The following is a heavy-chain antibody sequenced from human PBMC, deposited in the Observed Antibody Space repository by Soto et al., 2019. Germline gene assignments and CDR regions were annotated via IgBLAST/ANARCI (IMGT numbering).Heavy chain of an antibody. Sequence: QVQLQESGPGLVKPSQTLSLICTVSGVSLNSDGYYWSWIRQNPGKGLQWIGYIYYSGTSYYSPSLTSRVTISLDTPAQQSSVNLTSMTAADTAFYYYARDVVPKVDYLGMDVWGQGTKVTVSS. J-gene: IGHJ6*02. CDR1: GVSLNSDGYY. CDR2: IYYSGTS. CDR3: ARDVVPKVDYLGMDV. D-gene: IGHD6-6*01. V-gene: IGHV4-31*03.